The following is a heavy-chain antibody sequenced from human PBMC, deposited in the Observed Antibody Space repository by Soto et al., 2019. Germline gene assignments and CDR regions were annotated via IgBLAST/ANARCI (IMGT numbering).Heavy chain of an antibody. J-gene: IGHJ4*02. CDR2: INPSGGST. D-gene: IGHD3-10*01. Sequence: ASVKVSCKASGYTFTSYYMHWVRQAPGQGLEWMGIINPSGGSTSYAQKFQGRVTMTRDTSKNTLYLQMSSLRAEDTAVYYCVKERSSEGYFDYWGQGTLVTVSS. CDR3: VKERSSEGYFDY. V-gene: IGHV1-46*01. CDR1: GYTFTSYY.